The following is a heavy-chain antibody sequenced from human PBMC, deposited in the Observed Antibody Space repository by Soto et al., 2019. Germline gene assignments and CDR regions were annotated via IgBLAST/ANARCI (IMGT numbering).Heavy chain of an antibody. CDR3: AKDKYCTNGVCYLDAFDI. CDR2: ISGSGGST. J-gene: IGHJ3*02. Sequence: GGSLRLSCAASGFTFSSYAMSWVRQAPGKGLEWVSAISGSGGSTYYADSVKGRFTISRDKSKNTLYLQMNSLRAEDTAVYYCAKDKYCTNGVCYLDAFDIWGQGTMVTVSS. CDR1: GFTFSSYA. V-gene: IGHV3-23*01. D-gene: IGHD2-8*01.